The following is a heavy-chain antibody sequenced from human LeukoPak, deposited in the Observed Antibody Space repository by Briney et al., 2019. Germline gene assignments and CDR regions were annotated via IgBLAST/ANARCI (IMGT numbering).Heavy chain of an antibody. CDR1: GGSISSRTYY. CDR3: ARDHRTAAAGFDP. Sequence: PSETLSLTCTVSGGSISSRTYYWAWIRQPPGRGLEWIGNIYYSGSTNYNPSLKSRVTISVDTSKNQFSLKLSSVTAADTAVYYCARDHRTAAAGFDPWGQGTLVTVSS. D-gene: IGHD6-13*01. V-gene: IGHV4-39*07. CDR2: IYYSGST. J-gene: IGHJ5*02.